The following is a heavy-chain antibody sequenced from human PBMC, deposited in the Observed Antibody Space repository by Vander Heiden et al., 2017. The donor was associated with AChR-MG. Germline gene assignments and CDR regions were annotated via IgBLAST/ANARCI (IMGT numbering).Heavy chain of an antibody. CDR3: ARGRYYGMDV. CDR1: GFTFSTDW. Sequence: ELQLVESGVGLVQPGASLRLSRAHSGFTFSTDWMNWVRQAPGKGLVWVSGISSDGTSTRYADSVKGRFTISRDNAKNTVYLQMNTLRAEDTAVYYCARGRYYGMDVWGQGTTVTVSS. J-gene: IGHJ6*02. V-gene: IGHV3-74*01. CDR2: ISSDGTST.